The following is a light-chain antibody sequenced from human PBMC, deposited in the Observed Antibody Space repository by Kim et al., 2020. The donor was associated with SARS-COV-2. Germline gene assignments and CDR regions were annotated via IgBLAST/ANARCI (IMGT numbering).Light chain of an antibody. V-gene: IGKV3-20*01. CDR3: QQPGT. CDR1: QSVSSSY. Sequence: GTLSFSPGERATLSCRASQSVSSSYLAWYQQKPGQAPRLLIYGASSRATGIPDRFSGSGSGTDFTLTISRLEPEDFAVYYCQQPGTFGQGTKLEIK. J-gene: IGKJ1*01. CDR2: GAS.